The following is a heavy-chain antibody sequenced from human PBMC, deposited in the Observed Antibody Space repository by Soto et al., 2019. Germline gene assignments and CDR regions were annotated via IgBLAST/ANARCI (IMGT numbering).Heavy chain of an antibody. D-gene: IGHD2-15*01. J-gene: IGHJ3*02. CDR2: INHSGST. CDR3: ARGKDIVVVVAAPDDAFDI. Sequence: SETLSLTCAVYGGSFSGYYWSWIRQPPGKGLEWIGEINHSGSTNYNPSLKSRVTISVDTSKNQFSLKLSSVTAADTAVYYCARGKDIVVVVAAPDDAFDIWGQGTMVTVSS. CDR1: GGSFSGYY. V-gene: IGHV4-34*01.